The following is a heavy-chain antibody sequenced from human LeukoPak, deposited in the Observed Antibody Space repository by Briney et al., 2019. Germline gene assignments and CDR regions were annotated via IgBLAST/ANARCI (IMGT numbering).Heavy chain of an antibody. Sequence: GASVKVSCKASGGTFSSYAISWVRQAPGQGLEWMGWISAYNGNTNYAQKLQGRVTMTTDTSTSTAYMELRSLRSDDTAVYYCARVTVVKNDAFDIWGQGTMVTVSS. V-gene: IGHV1-18*01. CDR1: GGTFSSYA. J-gene: IGHJ3*02. CDR2: ISAYNGNT. D-gene: IGHD4-23*01. CDR3: ARVTVVKNDAFDI.